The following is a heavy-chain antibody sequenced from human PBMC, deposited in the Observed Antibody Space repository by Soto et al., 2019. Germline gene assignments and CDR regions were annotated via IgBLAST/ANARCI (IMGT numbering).Heavy chain of an antibody. D-gene: IGHD3-3*01. CDR1: GLTFSNSG. Sequence: QVQLVESGGGVVQPGMSLRLSCAASGLTFSNSGMHWVRQAPGKGLEWVAVIWYDGSNKYYADFVKGRFTLSRDNSKNTLYLQMNSLRAEDTAVYYCARSLTYYDPFFHYNGMDVWGQGTTVTVSS. J-gene: IGHJ6*02. CDR2: IWYDGSNK. CDR3: ARSLTYYDPFFHYNGMDV. V-gene: IGHV3-33*01.